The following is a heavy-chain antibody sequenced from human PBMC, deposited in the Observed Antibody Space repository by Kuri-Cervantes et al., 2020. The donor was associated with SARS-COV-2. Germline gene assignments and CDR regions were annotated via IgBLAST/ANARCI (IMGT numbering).Heavy chain of an antibody. CDR2: INPNIGGT. J-gene: IGHJ4*02. CDR3: ARARYSGSYLFDY. V-gene: IGHV1-2*02. D-gene: IGHD1-26*01. Sequence: ASVKVSCKASGYTFTGYYMHWVRQAPGQGLEWMGWINPNIGGTNYAQKFQGRVTMTRDTSISTAYMELSRLRSDDTAVYYCARARYSGSYLFDYWGQGTLVTVSS. CDR1: GYTFTGYY.